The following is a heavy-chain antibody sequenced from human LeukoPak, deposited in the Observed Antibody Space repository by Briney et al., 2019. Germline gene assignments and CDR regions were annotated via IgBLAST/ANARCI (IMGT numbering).Heavy chain of an antibody. D-gene: IGHD3-10*01. CDR3: ARYSLHYYGSGMNPNYYYYYGMDV. Sequence: SQTLSLTCAVSGGSISRGGYSWSWIRQPPGKGLEWIGYIYHSGSTYYNPSLKSRVTISVDTSKNQFSLKLSSVTAADTAVYYCARYSLHYYGSGMNPNYYYYYGMDVWGQGTTVTVSS. V-gene: IGHV4-30-2*01. J-gene: IGHJ6*02. CDR1: GGSISRGGYS. CDR2: IYHSGST.